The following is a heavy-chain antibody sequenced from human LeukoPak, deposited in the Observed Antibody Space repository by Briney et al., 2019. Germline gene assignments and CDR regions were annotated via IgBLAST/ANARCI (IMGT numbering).Heavy chain of an antibody. CDR1: GFSLTNYGMC. J-gene: IGHJ4*02. V-gene: IGHV2-70*11. D-gene: IGHD5-18*01. CDR2: IDWDGDE. Sequence: SGPTLVNPTQTLTLTCSFSGFSLTNYGMCGSWIRQSPGKPLEWLARIDWDGDEWFTTSLKTRLSISKDTSKNQVVLTMTNMDPADTATYYCARDQMTDMVLGIFDYWGQGTLVTVSS. CDR3: ARDQMTDMVLGIFDY.